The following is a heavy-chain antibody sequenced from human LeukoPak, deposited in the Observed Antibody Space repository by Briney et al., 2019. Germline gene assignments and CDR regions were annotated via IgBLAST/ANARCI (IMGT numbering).Heavy chain of an antibody. V-gene: IGHV3-66*02. CDR3: ARATGSGYYNYFDY. CDR2: IYGGGST. CDR1: GFIFSRYW. D-gene: IGHD3-3*01. J-gene: IGHJ4*02. Sequence: GGSLRLSCVGSGFIFSRYWMSWVRQAPGKGLEWVSVIYGGGSTYYADAVKGRFTISRDNSKNTLYLQMNCLRAEDTAVYYCARATGSGYYNYFDYWGQGTLVTVSS.